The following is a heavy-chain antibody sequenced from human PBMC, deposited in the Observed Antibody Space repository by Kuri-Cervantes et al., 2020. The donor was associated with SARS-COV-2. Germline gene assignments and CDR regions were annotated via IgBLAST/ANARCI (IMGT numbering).Heavy chain of an antibody. D-gene: IGHD6-19*01. V-gene: IGHV4-39*01. Sequence: SETLSLTCTVSGGSISSSSYYWGWIRQPPGKGLEWIGSIYYSGSTYYNPSLKSRVTISVDTSKNQFSLELNSVTAADTSVYYRARHGAVVGGYYYPMDVWGQGTTVTGSS. J-gene: IGHJ6*02. CDR1: GGSISSSSYY. CDR3: ARHGAVVGGYYYPMDV. CDR2: IYYSGST.